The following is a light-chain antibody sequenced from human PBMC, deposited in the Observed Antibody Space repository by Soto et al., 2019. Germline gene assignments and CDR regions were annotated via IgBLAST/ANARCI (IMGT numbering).Light chain of an antibody. Sequence: DIQMTQSPASLSASVGDRFTITCLASQYICDFLNWYQQTPGKAPKLLIFGASNLHIGVPSRFSGSGSGTEFTLTINNLQREDFATYYCQESFFTLGTFGRGTKVDIK. J-gene: IGKJ1*01. V-gene: IGKV1-39*01. CDR2: GAS. CDR3: QESFFTLGT. CDR1: QYICDF.